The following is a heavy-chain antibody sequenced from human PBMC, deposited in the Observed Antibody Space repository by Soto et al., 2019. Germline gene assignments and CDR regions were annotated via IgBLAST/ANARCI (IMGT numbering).Heavy chain of an antibody. J-gene: IGHJ4*02. D-gene: IGHD2-21*01. V-gene: IGHV3-33*01. CDR1: GFAFSSYG. Sequence: QVQLGESGGGVVQPGGSLRLSCAASGFAFSSYGMHWVRQAPGKGLEWVAVIWYDGSQSYYADSVKGRFTISRDNSKNTLHLQMNNLRVEDTAVYYCTRVPVVVIIAPPDYWGQGTLVTVSS. CDR2: IWYDGSQS. CDR3: TRVPVVVIIAPPDY.